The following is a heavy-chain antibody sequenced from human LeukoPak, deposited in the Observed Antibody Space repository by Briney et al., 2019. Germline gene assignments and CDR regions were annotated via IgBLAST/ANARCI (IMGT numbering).Heavy chain of an antibody. V-gene: IGHV3-23*01. D-gene: IGHD3-10*01. J-gene: IGHJ6*03. Sequence: GGSLRLSCAASGFTFSSYAMSWVRQAPGKGLEWVSAISGSGGSTYYADSVKGRFTISRDNSKNTLYLQMNSLRAEDTAVYYCAKVPYYYYYYMDVWGKRTTVTVSS. CDR2: ISGSGGST. CDR1: GFTFSSYA. CDR3: AKVPYYYYYYMDV.